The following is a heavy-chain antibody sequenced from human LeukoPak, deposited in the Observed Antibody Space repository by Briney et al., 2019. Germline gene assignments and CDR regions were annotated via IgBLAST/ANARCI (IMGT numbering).Heavy chain of an antibody. CDR2: IIPIFGTA. Sequence: EASVKVSCKASGGTFSSYAISWVRQAPGQGLEWMGGIIPIFGTANYAQKFQGRVTITADESTSTAYMELSSLRSEDTAVYYCARDLEAQYCSSTSCYNYWGQGTLVTVSS. D-gene: IGHD2-2*02. V-gene: IGHV1-69*01. J-gene: IGHJ4*02. CDR1: GGTFSSYA. CDR3: ARDLEAQYCSSTSCYNY.